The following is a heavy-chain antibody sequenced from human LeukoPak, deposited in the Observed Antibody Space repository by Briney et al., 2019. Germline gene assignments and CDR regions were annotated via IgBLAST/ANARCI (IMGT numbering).Heavy chain of an antibody. J-gene: IGHJ6*03. Sequence: SETLSLTCAVYGGSFSGYYWSWIRQPPGKGLEWIGEINHSGSTNYNPSLKSRVTISVDTSKNQFSLKLSSVTAADTAVYYCARGPKLELLRYYYMDVWGKGTTVTVSS. CDR1: GGSFSGYY. CDR3: ARGPKLELLRYYYMDV. V-gene: IGHV4-34*01. CDR2: INHSGST. D-gene: IGHD1-7*01.